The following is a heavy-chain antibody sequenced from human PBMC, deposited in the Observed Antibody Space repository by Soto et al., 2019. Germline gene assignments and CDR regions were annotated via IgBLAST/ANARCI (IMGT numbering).Heavy chain of an antibody. CDR3: ARQKYSSSDY. Sequence: SETLSLTCTVSGGSISSSSYYWGWIRQPPGKGLEWIGSIYYSGSTYYNPSLKSRVTISVDTSKNQFSLKLSSVTAADTAVYYCARQKYSSSDYWGQGTLVTVSS. V-gene: IGHV4-39*01. J-gene: IGHJ4*02. CDR2: IYYSGST. CDR1: GGSISSSSYY. D-gene: IGHD6-6*01.